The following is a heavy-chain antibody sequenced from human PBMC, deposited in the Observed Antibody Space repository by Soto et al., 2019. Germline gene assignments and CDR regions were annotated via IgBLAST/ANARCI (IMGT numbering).Heavy chain of an antibody. J-gene: IGHJ4*02. CDR2: IYYSGST. CDR3: ARLAAAGKVDY. CDR1: GGSISSGGYY. V-gene: IGHV4-31*03. Sequence: SETLSLTCTVSGGSISSGGYYWSWIRQHPGKGLEWIGYIYYSGSTYYNPSLKSRVTISVDTSKNQFSLKLSSVTAADTAVYYCARLAAAGKVDYWGQGTLVTVSS. D-gene: IGHD6-13*01.